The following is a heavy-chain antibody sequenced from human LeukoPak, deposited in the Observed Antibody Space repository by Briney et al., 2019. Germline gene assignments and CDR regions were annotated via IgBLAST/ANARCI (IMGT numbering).Heavy chain of an antibody. CDR2: IYTNGST. J-gene: IGHJ4*02. V-gene: IGHV4-61*02. Sequence: SETLSLTCTVSGGSIRSGSYHWSWIRQSAGKGLEWIGRIYTNGSTNYNPSLKSRVTISVDTSKNQFSLTLNLVTAADTAVYYCARGGDYIWGTYRPFDYWGQGTLVTVSS. CDR3: ARGGDYIWGTYRPFDY. D-gene: IGHD3-16*02. CDR1: GGSIRSGSYH.